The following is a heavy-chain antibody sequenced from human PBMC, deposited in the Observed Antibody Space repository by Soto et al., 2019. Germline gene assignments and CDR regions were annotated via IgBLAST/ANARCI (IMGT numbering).Heavy chain of an antibody. CDR2: ISPSGGST. CDR1: GYTFTDYY. Sequence: QVQLVQSGAEVKKPGASVKVSCKASGYTFTDYYMHWVRQAPGQGLAWMGIISPSGGSTYAQKFQGRVAVTTDTSTSTVYMELSSLSAEDTAVYYCARDGSSDWLTWFDPWGQGTLVTVSS. V-gene: IGHV1-46*01. J-gene: IGHJ5*02. D-gene: IGHD6-19*01. CDR3: ARDGSSDWLTWFDP.